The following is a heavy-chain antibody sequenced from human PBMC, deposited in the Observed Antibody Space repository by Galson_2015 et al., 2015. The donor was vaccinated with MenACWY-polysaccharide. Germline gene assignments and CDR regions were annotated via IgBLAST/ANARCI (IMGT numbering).Heavy chain of an antibody. CDR3: ARTRIVGAHWFDC. J-gene: IGHJ4*02. CDR2: INQDGSEK. Sequence: SLRLSCAASGFTFSNFWMSWVRQAPGKGLEWVASINQDGSEKYYVDSVRVQFTVSRDNAKNSLYLQMNSLRAEDTAVYYYARTRIVGAHWFDCWSQGTLVTVSS. CDR1: GFTFSNFW. V-gene: IGHV3-7*01. D-gene: IGHD1-26*01.